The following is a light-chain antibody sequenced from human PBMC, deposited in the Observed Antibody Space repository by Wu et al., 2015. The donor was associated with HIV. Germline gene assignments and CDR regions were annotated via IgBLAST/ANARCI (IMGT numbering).Light chain of an antibody. CDR2: AAS. CDR3: QQYGSSPFT. V-gene: IGKV1-8*01. CDR1: QGISSY. Sequence: AIRITQSPSSLSASTGDRVTITCRASQGISSYLAWYQQKPGKAPKLLIYAASTLQSGVPSRFSGSGSGTDFTLTISRLEPEDFAVYYCQQYGSSPFTFGPGTKVDIK. J-gene: IGKJ3*01.